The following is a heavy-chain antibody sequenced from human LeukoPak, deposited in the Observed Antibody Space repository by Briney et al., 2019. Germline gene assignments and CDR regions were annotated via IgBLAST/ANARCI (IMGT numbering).Heavy chain of an antibody. Sequence: ASVKVSCKASGYTFIDYYIHWVRQAPGQGLEWMGRIDPKSGDIKNAQKFQGRVTMTRVTYISTVYMDLTRLRSDDTAVYYCARVGDWNDLVYWGQGILVTVSS. CDR2: IDPKSGDI. D-gene: IGHD1-1*01. CDR3: ARVGDWNDLVY. CDR1: GYTFIDYY. J-gene: IGHJ4*02. V-gene: IGHV1-2*02.